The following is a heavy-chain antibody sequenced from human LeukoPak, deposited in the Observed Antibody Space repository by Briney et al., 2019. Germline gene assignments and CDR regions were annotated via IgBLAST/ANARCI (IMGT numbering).Heavy chain of an antibody. CDR2: IYPGDSDT. CDR1: GYSFTSYW. J-gene: IGHJ4*02. V-gene: IGHV5-51*01. Sequence: GESLKISCKGSGYSFTSYWIGWVRQMPGKGLEWMGIIYPGDSDTRYSPSFQGQVTISTDKSISTASLQWSSLKPSDTAMYYCARQYYYDSSGYYEVFDYWGQGTLVTVSS. CDR3: ARQYYYDSSGYYEVFDY. D-gene: IGHD3-22*01.